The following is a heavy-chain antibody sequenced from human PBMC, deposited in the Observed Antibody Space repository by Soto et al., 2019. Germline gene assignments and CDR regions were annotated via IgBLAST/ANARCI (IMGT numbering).Heavy chain of an antibody. CDR1: GGSISSSSYY. V-gene: IGHV4-39*01. Sequence: PSETLSLTCTVSGGSISSSSYYWGWIRQPPGKGLEWIGSIYYSGSTYYNPSLKSRVTISVDTSKNQFSLKLSSVTAADTAVYYCATKPNPNYDFWSGYPKDRAYYYYGMDVWGQGTTVTVSS. D-gene: IGHD3-3*01. CDR2: IYYSGST. CDR3: ATKPNPNYDFWSGYPKDRAYYYYGMDV. J-gene: IGHJ6*02.